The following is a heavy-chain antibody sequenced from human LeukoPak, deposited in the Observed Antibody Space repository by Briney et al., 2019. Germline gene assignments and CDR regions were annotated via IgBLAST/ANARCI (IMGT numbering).Heavy chain of an antibody. CDR1: GSTFSTYA. CDR3: AKGVSGWPYYFDY. J-gene: IGHJ4*02. D-gene: IGHD6-19*01. V-gene: IGHV3-23*01. Sequence: PGGSLRLSCAASGSTFSTYAMSWVRQAPGKGLDWVSAIGDSGVSTYYADPVKGRFTISRDNSKNTLYLQMNSLRAEDTAIYYCAKGVSGWPYYFDYWGQGTLVTVSS. CDR2: IGDSGVST.